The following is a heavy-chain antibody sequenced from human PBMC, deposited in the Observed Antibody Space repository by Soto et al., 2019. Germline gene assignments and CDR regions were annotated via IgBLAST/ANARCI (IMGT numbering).Heavy chain of an antibody. CDR3: ARDMGKGGGSAGFDY. Sequence: ASVKVPCKASGYTFTDYYMHWVREAPGQGLEWMGWINPKSGGTKYPQKFQSRVTMTWETSLSTAYMAMTRLGSDDTAVYYCARDMGKGGGSAGFDYWGPGTMVTV. J-gene: IGHJ4*02. CDR1: GYTFTDYY. V-gene: IGHV1-2*02. CDR2: INPKSGGT. D-gene: IGHD1-26*01.